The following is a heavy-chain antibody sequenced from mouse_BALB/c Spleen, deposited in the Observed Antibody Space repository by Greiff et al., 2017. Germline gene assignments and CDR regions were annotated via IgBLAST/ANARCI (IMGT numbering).Heavy chain of an antibody. CDR1: GFNIKDYY. Sequence: EVQLQQSGAELVRPGASVKLSCTASGFNIKDYYMHWVKQRPEQGLEWIGWIDPENGDTEYAPKFQGKATMTADTSSNTAYLQLSSLTSEDTAVYYCARKRYDVLDYWGQGTTLTVSS. V-gene: IGHV14-4*02. D-gene: IGHD2-14*01. J-gene: IGHJ2*01. CDR2: IDPENGDT. CDR3: ARKRYDVLDY.